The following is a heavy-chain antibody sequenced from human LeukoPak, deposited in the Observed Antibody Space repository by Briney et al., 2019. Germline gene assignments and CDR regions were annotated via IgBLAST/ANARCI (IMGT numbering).Heavy chain of an antibody. J-gene: IGHJ5*02. V-gene: IGHV4-4*07. CDR1: GGSISSYY. CDR3: AREDYGGGGGGTWFDP. D-gene: IGHD4-23*01. CDR2: IYTSGST. Sequence: SETLSLTCTVSGGSISSYYWSWIRQPAGKGLEWIGRIYTSGSTNYNPSLKSRVTMSVDTSKNQFSLKLSSVTAADTAVYYCAREDYGGGGGGTWFDPWGQGTLVTVSS.